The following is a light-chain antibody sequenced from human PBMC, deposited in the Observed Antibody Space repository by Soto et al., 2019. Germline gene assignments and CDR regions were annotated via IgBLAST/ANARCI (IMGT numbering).Light chain of an antibody. CDR1: QSVSSY. CDR2: DAS. J-gene: IGKJ5*01. V-gene: IGKV3D-20*01. Sequence: EIVLTQSPATLSLSPGERATLSCRASQSVSSYLAWYQQKPGLAPRLLIYDASSRATGIPDRFSGSGSGTDFTLTISRLEPEDFAVYYCQQYGSSSITFGQGTRLEI. CDR3: QQYGSSSIT.